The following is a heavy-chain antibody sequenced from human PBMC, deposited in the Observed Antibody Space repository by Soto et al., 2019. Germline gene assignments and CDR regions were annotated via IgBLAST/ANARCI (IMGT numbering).Heavy chain of an antibody. CDR2: ISSSSSTI. J-gene: IGHJ4*02. CDR3: ARGLYSGWHYFDY. Sequence: PGGSLRLSCAASGFTFSSYSMNWVRQAPGKGLEWVSYISSSSSTIYYADSVKGRFTISRDNSKNTLYLQVNSLRAEDTAVYYCARGLYSGWHYFDYWGQGTLVTVSS. D-gene: IGHD5-12*01. V-gene: IGHV3-48*01. CDR1: GFTFSSYS.